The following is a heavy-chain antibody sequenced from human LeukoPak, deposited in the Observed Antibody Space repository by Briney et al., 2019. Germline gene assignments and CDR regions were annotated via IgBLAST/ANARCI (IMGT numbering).Heavy chain of an antibody. D-gene: IGHD6-6*01. J-gene: IGHJ6*02. Sequence: PGGSLRLSCAASGFTFSSYTIHWVRQPPGKGLEWVAVISFDGSNKYYADSVKGRFTISRDNSKNTLYLQMNSLRAEDTAVYYCARERSSDYYYYYGMDVWGQGTTVTVSS. CDR2: ISFDGSNK. CDR3: ARERSSDYYYYYGMDV. CDR1: GFTFSSYT. V-gene: IGHV3-30-3*01.